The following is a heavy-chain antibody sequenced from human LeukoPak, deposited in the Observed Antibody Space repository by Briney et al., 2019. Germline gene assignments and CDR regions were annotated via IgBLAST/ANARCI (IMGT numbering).Heavy chain of an antibody. CDR2: IYPVDSDI. V-gene: IGHV5-51*01. Sequence: GESLKISCQGSGYSFTNYWIGWVRQMPGKGREWMGVIYPVDSDIRYSTSFQGQVTISADKSIRTAYVQWSSLKASDTAMYYCARRAETPNGVCCLFDYWGQGTLVTASS. CDR3: ARRAETPNGVCCLFDY. D-gene: IGHD2-8*01. J-gene: IGHJ4*02. CDR1: GYSFTNYW.